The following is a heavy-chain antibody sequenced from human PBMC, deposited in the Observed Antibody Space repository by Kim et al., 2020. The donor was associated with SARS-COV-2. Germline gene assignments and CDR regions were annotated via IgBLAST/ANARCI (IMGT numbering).Heavy chain of an antibody. V-gene: IGHV3-9*01. CDR1: GFTFGDYA. J-gene: IGHJ6*02. D-gene: IGHD6-19*01. CDR3: AKEYSSGWYYYYYGMDV. Sequence: GGSLRLSCAASGFTFGDYAMHWVRQAPGKGLEWVSGISWNSGSIGYADSVKGRFTISRDNAKNSLYLQMNSLRAEDTALYYCAKEYSSGWYYYYYGMDVWGQGTTVTVSS. CDR2: ISWNSGSI.